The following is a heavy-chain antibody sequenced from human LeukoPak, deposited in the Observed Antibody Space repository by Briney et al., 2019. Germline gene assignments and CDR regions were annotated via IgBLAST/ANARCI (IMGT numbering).Heavy chain of an antibody. CDR2: MNPNSGNT. Sequence: GASVKVSCKASGYTFTSYDINWVRQATGQGLEWMGWMNPNSGNTGYAQKFQGRVTITRNTSISTAYMELSSLRSEDTAVYYCARESEVKAFDIWGQGTMVTVSS. D-gene: IGHD2-21*01. J-gene: IGHJ3*02. V-gene: IGHV1-8*03. CDR3: ARESEVKAFDI. CDR1: GYTFTSYD.